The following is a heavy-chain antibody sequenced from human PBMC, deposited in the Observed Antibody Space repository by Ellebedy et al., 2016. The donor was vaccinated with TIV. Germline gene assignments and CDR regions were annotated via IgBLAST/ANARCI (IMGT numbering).Heavy chain of an antibody. J-gene: IGHJ4*01. CDR2: ISFDSRYT. CDR1: GFSMSGYE. Sequence: GGSLRLXXATSGFSMSGYEMSWVRQAPGKGLEWVSSISFDSRYTYYAGSVRGRFTISRDNAQGSVFLEINNLRAEDTAVYYCARDSASHLRFSYTDYWGRGTLIAVSS. V-gene: IGHV3-21*01. CDR3: ARDSASHLRFSYTDY. D-gene: IGHD4-11*01.